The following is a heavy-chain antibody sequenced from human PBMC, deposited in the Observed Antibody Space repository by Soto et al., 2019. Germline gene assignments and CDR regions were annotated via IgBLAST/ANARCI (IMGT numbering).Heavy chain of an antibody. CDR3: ARRGSSSSRGYFDY. CDR2: IYYSGST. J-gene: IGHJ4*02. V-gene: IGHV4-39*01. CDR1: GGSISSSSYY. D-gene: IGHD6-6*01. Sequence: QLQLQESGPGLVKPSETLSLTCTVSGGSISSSSYYWGWIRQPPGKGLELIGSIYYSGSTYYNPSLKSRVTISVDTSKNQFSLNLSSVTAADTAVYYCARRGSSSSRGYFDYWGQGTLVTVSS.